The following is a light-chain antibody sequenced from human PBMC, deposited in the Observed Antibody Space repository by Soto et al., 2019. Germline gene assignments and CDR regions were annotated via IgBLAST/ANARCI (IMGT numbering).Light chain of an antibody. J-gene: IGKJ4*01. CDR2: DAS. Sequence: ETVLTQSPATLSLSPGERATLSCRASQNIRNYLIWYQQKPGQAPRILIYDASSRATGIPARFSGSGSGTDFTLTISSLEPEDFAVYYCQQRGNWPLTFGGGTKVE. CDR1: QNIRNY. V-gene: IGKV3-11*01. CDR3: QQRGNWPLT.